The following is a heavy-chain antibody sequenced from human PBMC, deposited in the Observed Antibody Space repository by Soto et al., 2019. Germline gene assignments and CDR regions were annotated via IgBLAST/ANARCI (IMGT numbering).Heavy chain of an antibody. CDR1: GFSLSTIGVG. Sequence: QITLKESGPTLVKPTQTLTLTCTFSGFSLSTIGVGVGWIRQPPGKALEWLALISWNDDKRYSPSLKSRLTIARDTSKNQVVLTMTNMAPVDTATYYCSHRYGQKTISPLGYWGQGTLVTVSS. V-gene: IGHV2-5*01. J-gene: IGHJ4*02. D-gene: IGHD3-3*01. CDR3: SHRYGQKTISPLGY. CDR2: ISWNDDK.